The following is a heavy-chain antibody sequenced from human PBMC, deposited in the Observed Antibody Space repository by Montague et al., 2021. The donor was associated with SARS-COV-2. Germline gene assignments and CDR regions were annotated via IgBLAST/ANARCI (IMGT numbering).Heavy chain of an antibody. V-gene: IGHV3-23*01. CDR2: STSGGRT. J-gene: IGHJ3*01. CDR1: GFTLSSED. D-gene: IGHD5-18*01. CDR3: ARDGSRGTAQLALDL. Sequence: SLRLSCAASGFTLSSEDMHWVRQAPGKGLEWVSSSTSGGRTFYADSVKGRFTISRDNSRNTLYLQMDSLRADDTALYYCARDGSRGTAQLALDLWGQGTMVTVSS.